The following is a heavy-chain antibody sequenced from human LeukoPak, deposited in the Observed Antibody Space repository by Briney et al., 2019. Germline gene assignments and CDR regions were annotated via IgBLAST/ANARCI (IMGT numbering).Heavy chain of an antibody. CDR2: IYHSGRT. J-gene: IGHJ4*02. CDR3: ARDLGYGYFVS. D-gene: IGHD5-18*01. CDR1: GHFISSGYY. V-gene: IGHV4-38-2*02. Sequence: SETLSLTCIVSGHFISSGYYWGWIRQPPGKGLEWIGSIYHSGRTYYNPSLKSRVTISVDTSKTQFSLKLSSVTAADTAVYYCARDLGYGYFVSWGQGTLVTVSS.